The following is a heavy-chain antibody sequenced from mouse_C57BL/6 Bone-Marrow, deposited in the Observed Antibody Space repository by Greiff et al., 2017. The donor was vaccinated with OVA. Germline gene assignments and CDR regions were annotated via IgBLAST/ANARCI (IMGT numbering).Heavy chain of an antibody. Sequence: VQLQQPGAELVKPGASVKLSCKASGYTFTSYWMQWVKQRTGQGLEWIGEIDPSDSYTNYNQKFKGKATLTVDTSSSTAYMHLSSLTSEDSAVYYCARSSFDYWGQGTTLTVSS. J-gene: IGHJ2*01. CDR1: GYTFTSYW. CDR2: IDPSDSYT. V-gene: IGHV1-50*01. CDR3: ARSSFDY.